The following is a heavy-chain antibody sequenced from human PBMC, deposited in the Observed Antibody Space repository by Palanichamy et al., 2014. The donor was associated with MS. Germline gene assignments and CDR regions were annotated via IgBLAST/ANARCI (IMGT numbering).Heavy chain of an antibody. CDR2: IWSDGVKR. D-gene: IGHD1-26*01. J-gene: IGHJ4*02. CDR3: ARLGTEVGPTFDY. CDR1: GFSFSTYG. Sequence: QVQLVESGGGVVQPGRSLRLSCAASGFSFSTYGMHWVRQAPGKGLEWVATIWSDGVKRYSTDSLKGRFTISRDNGKNVLYLQMSSLTAEDTAVYYCARLGTEVGPTFDYWGQGTLVTVSS. V-gene: IGHV3-33*01.